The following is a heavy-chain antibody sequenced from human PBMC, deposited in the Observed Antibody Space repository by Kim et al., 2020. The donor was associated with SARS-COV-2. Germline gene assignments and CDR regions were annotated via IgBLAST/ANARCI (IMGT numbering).Heavy chain of an antibody. Sequence: KFPGRDTMTRDTSTSTVYMELGSLRSEDTAVYYCAREDILTGYFVYGMDVWGQGTTVTVSS. CDR3: AREDILTGYFVYGMDV. D-gene: IGHD3-9*01. V-gene: IGHV1-46*01. J-gene: IGHJ6*02.